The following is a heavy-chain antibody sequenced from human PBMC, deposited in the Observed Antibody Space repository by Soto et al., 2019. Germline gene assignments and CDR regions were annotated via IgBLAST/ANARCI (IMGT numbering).Heavy chain of an antibody. CDR1: GYFLTALS. Sequence: ASVKVSCKVSGYFLTALSIHWVRQAPGKGLEWMGGFDREDGETIYAQKFQGRVTMTEDTSTDSAYMELSSLTSEDTAVYYCAHGEGIVKSIVYFDSWGQGTLVTVSS. V-gene: IGHV1-24*01. J-gene: IGHJ4*02. CDR2: FDREDGET. CDR3: AHGEGIVKSIVYFDS. D-gene: IGHD1-26*01.